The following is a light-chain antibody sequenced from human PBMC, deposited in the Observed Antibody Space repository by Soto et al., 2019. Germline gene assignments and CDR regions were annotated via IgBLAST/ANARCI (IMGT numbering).Light chain of an antibody. V-gene: IGKV3-20*01. CDR1: QSVSSSY. CDR2: GAS. CDR3: QQCGSSPLT. J-gene: IGKJ4*01. Sequence: EIVLTQSPGTLSLSPGERATLSCRASQSVSSSYLAWYQQKPGQAPRLLIYGASSRATGIPDRFSGSGSGTDFTLTISRLEPEDVAVYYCQQCGSSPLTFGEGTKVEIK.